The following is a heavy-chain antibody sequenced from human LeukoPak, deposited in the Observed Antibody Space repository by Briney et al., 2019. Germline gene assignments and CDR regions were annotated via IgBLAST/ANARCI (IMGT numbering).Heavy chain of an antibody. CDR3: ARGPPFDP. CDR1: GGSISSSSYY. J-gene: IGHJ5*02. V-gene: IGHV4-39*07. Sequence: PSETLSPTCTVSGGSISSSSYYWGWIRQPPGKGLEWIGSIYYSGSTYYNPSLKSRVTISVDTSKNQFSLKLSSVTAADTAVYYCARGPPFDPWGQGTLVTVSS. CDR2: IYYSGST.